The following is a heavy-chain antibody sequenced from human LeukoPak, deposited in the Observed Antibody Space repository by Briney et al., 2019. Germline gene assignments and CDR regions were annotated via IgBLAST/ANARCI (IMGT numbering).Heavy chain of an antibody. CDR1: GDSVSSNSAA. J-gene: IGHJ4*02. CDR3: ARSGSYNFDY. V-gene: IGHV6-1*01. D-gene: IGHD1-26*01. Sequence: SQTLSLTCAISGDSVSSNSAAWNWIRQSPSRGLEWLGRTYHRSKWYNGYALSVKSRISVNPDTPKNQFSLQLNSVTPEDTAVYYCARSGSYNFDYWGQGTLVTVSS. CDR2: TYHRSKWYN.